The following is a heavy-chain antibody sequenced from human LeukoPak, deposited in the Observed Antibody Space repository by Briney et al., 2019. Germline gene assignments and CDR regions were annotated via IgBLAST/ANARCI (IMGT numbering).Heavy chain of an antibody. CDR3: ARDAPLLSITMVRGVLDY. D-gene: IGHD3-10*01. CDR1: GFTFSSYG. V-gene: IGHV3-33*01. Sequence: PGRSLRLSCAASGFTFSSYGMHWVRQAPGKGLEWVAVIWYDGSNKYYADSVKGRFTISRDNSKNTLYLQMNSLRAEDTAVYYCARDAPLLSITMVRGVLDYWGQGTLVTVSS. J-gene: IGHJ4*02. CDR2: IWYDGSNK.